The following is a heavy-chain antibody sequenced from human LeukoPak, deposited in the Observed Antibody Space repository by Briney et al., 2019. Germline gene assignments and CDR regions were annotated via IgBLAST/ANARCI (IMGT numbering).Heavy chain of an antibody. CDR3: ARLYTSSAFDAFDI. Sequence: SETLSLTRTVSGGSVSSSSYYWGWIRQPPGKGLEWIGSIYYSGSTYYNPSLKSRLTISVDTSKNQFSLKLSSVTAADTAVYYCARLYTSSAFDAFDIWGQGTMVTVSS. D-gene: IGHD6-6*01. CDR2: IYYSGST. V-gene: IGHV4-39*01. J-gene: IGHJ3*02. CDR1: GGSVSSSSYY.